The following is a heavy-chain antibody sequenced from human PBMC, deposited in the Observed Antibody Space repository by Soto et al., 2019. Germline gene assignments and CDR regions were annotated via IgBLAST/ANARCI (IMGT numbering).Heavy chain of an antibody. CDR3: TRAGPATCTSTGCFAYRPDV. V-gene: IGHV3-74*01. J-gene: IGHJ6*03. CDR2: VNNDGSIT. Sequence: EVQLVESGGGSVQPGGSLRLSCAASGFTFSSHWMHWVRQAPGKGLVWVSRVNNDGSITNYADSVRGRFSISRDNAKNTLYLQMSSLRAEDTAVYYCTRAGPATCTSTGCFAYRPDVWGKGTTVTV. CDR1: GFTFSSHW. D-gene: IGHD2-2*01.